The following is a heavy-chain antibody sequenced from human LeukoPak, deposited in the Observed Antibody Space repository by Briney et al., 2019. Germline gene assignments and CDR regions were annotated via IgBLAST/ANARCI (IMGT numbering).Heavy chain of an antibody. J-gene: IGHJ4*02. D-gene: IGHD3-10*01. CDR1: DGSISNYC. Sequence: SETLSLTCTGSDGSISNYCWSWIRQPSGKGLEWISYIYYSGSTNYNPSFKSRVTISVDTSKNHLYLKLSSVTAADTAVYYCARWAGTGDFDYWGQGTLVTVSS. V-gene: IGHV4-59*01. CDR2: IYYSGST. CDR3: ARWAGTGDFDY.